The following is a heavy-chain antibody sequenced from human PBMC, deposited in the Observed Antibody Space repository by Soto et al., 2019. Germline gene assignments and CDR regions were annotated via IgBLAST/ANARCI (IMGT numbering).Heavy chain of an antibody. Sequence: QSGGSLRLSCAASGFTFSSYGMHWVRQAPGKGLEWVAVIWYDGSNKYYADSVKGRFTISRDNPKNTLYLQMNSLRAEDTAVFYCAKEPPEQWLSGFDYWGQGTLVTVSS. CDR3: AKEPPEQWLSGFDY. CDR1: GFTFSSYG. D-gene: IGHD6-19*01. CDR2: IWYDGSNK. V-gene: IGHV3-33*06. J-gene: IGHJ4*02.